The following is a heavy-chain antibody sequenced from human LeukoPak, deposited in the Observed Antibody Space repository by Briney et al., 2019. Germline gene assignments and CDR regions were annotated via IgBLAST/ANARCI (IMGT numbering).Heavy chain of an antibody. J-gene: IGHJ3*02. CDR2: IYPGDSDT. CDR1: GYSFTSYW. Sequence: GESLKISCKGSGYSFTSYWIGWVRQMPGKGLEWMGIIYPGDSDTRYSPSSQGQVTISADKSISTAYLPWSSLKASDTAMYYCARLVGSRHDAFDIWGQGTMVTVSS. CDR3: ARLVGSRHDAFDI. V-gene: IGHV5-51*01. D-gene: IGHD6-25*01.